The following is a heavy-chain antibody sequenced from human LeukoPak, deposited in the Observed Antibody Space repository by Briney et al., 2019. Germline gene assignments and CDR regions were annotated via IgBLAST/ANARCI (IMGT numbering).Heavy chain of an antibody. CDR3: ARATSRNFDY. V-gene: IGHV4-4*02. J-gene: IGHJ4*02. CDR2: IYQSGST. Sequence: SGTLSLTCAVSGGSISTTNWWNWVRQPPGKGLEWIGEIYQSGSTNYNPSLKSRVTILLDKSKNQFSLKLSSVTAADTAVYFCARATSRNFDYWGQGTQVTVSS. CDR1: GGSISTTNW. D-gene: IGHD4-11*01.